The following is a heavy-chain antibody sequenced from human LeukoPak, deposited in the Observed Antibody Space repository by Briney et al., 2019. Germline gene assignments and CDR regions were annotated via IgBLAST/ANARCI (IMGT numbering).Heavy chain of an antibody. CDR2: IKSDGST. D-gene: IGHD3-22*01. Sequence: GGSLRLSCAASGFTFSSYWMHWVRQAPGKGLVWVSRIKSDGSTNYADSVKGRCTISRDNAKNTVSLQMNSLRAEDTSVYYCARAPSEIGGYYPEYFRHWGQGTLVTVSS. CDR1: GFTFSSYW. J-gene: IGHJ1*01. V-gene: IGHV3-74*01. CDR3: ARAPSEIGGYYPEYFRH.